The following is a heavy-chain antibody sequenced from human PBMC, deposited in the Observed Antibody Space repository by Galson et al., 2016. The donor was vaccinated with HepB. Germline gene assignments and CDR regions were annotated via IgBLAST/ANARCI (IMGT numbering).Heavy chain of an antibody. V-gene: IGHV3-23*01. D-gene: IGHD6-19*01. CDR2: ISGAGTA. CDR1: GFPFSSYA. CDR3: ARRLDTQRRIAGWGWGMDV. Sequence: SLRLSCAASGFPFSSYAMSWVRQAPGKGLAWASTISGAGTASYAYSVKGRFTISRDNGKNSLYLQMGSLRVEDAGVYYCARRLDTQRRIAGWGWGMDVWGQGTTVTVS. J-gene: IGHJ6*02.